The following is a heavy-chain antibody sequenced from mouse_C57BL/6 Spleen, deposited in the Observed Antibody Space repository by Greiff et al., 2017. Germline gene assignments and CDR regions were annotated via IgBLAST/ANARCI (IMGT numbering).Heavy chain of an antibody. CDR2: ISYDGSN. Sequence: ESGPGLVKPSQSLSLTCSVTGYSITSGYYWNWIRQFPGNKLEWMGYISYDGSNNYNPSLKNRISITRDTSKNQFFLKLNSVTTEDTATYDCASYDYDGYFDVWGTGTTVTVSS. V-gene: IGHV3-6*01. J-gene: IGHJ1*03. CDR1: GYSITSGYY. D-gene: IGHD2-4*01. CDR3: ASYDYDGYFDV.